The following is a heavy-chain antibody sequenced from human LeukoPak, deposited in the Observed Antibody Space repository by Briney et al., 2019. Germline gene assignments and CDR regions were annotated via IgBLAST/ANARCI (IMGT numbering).Heavy chain of an antibody. D-gene: IGHD5-18*01. CDR3: AKELRGYSYGSDAFDI. V-gene: IGHV3-9*03. J-gene: IGHJ3*02. CDR1: GFTFDDYA. CDR2: ISWNSGSI. Sequence: GGSLRLSCAASGFTFDDYAMHWVRQAPGKGLERVSGISWNSGSIGYADSVKGRFTISRDNAKNSLYLQMNSLRAEDMALYYCAKELRGYSYGSDAFDIWGQGTMVTVSS.